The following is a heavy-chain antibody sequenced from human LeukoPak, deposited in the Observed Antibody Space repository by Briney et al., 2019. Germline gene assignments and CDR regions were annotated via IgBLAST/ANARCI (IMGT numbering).Heavy chain of an antibody. D-gene: IGHD6-13*01. V-gene: IGHV3-7*01. CDR3: AGRYSSSWYYFDY. CDR1: GFTFSSYW. J-gene: IGHJ4*02. CDR2: IKQDGSEK. Sequence: GGSLRLSCAASGFTFSSYWMSWVRQAPGKGLEWVANIKQDGSEKYYVDSVKGRFTISRDNAKNSLYLQMNSLRAEATAVYYCAGRYSSSWYYFDYWGQGTLVTVSS.